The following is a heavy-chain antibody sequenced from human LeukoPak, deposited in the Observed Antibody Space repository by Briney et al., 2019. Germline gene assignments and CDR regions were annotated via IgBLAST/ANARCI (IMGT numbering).Heavy chain of an antibody. V-gene: IGHV3-21*01. D-gene: IGHD3-22*01. Sequence: GGSLRLSCAASGFTFNSYAMNWVRQAPGKGLEWVSSTTFSGDSTYYGDSAKGRFTVTRDNARNTLYLQMDSLSAEDTAVYYCVKVDTWGQGTLVTVSS. CDR3: VKVDT. CDR2: TTFSGDST. J-gene: IGHJ4*02. CDR1: GFTFNSYA.